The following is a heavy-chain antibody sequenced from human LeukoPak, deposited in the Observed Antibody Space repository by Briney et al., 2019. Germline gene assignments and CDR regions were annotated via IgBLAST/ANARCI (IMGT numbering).Heavy chain of an antibody. CDR1: GGSISSYY. D-gene: IGHD1-26*01. J-gene: IGHJ4*02. Sequence: PSETLSLTCTVSGGSISSYYWSWIRQPAGKGLEWIERIYTSGSTNYNPSLKSRVPMPVDTSKDQFSLKLGSVNAADTAVYYCARAIRASGSYYAYGGQGTLVTVSS. CDR3: ARAIRASGSYYAY. V-gene: IGHV4-4*07. CDR2: IYTSGST.